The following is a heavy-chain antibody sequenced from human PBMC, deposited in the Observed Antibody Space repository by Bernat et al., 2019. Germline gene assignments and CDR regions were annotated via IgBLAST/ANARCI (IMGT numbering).Heavy chain of an antibody. V-gene: IGHV3-23*01. D-gene: IGHD6-19*01. J-gene: IGHJ3*02. CDR2: ISGSGGST. CDR3: AKDLRVAVAADDHDAFDI. Sequence: EVQLLESGGGLVQPGGSLRLSCAASGFTFSSYAMSWVRQAPGKGLEWVSAISGSGGSTYYADSVKGRFTISRDNSKNTLYLQMNSLRAEDTAVYYCAKDLRVAVAADDHDAFDIGGQGTMVTVSS. CDR1: GFTFSSYA.